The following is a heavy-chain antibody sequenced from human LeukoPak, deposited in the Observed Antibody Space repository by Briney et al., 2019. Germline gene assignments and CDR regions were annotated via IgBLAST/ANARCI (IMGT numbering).Heavy chain of an antibody. Sequence: GGSLRLSCAASGFTFRSYSMNWVRQAPGKGLEWVSSISTSRSYIYYADSVKGRFTMSRDNAKNSLYLQMNSLRAEDTALYYCAKDEVFGGELEYWGQGTLVTVSS. V-gene: IGHV3-21*04. CDR1: GFTFRSYS. J-gene: IGHJ4*02. CDR3: AKDEVFGGELEY. D-gene: IGHD3-10*01. CDR2: ISTSRSYI.